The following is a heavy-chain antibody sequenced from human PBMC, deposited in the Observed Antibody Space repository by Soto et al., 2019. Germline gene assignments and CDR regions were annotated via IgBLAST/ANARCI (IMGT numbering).Heavy chain of an antibody. Sequence: QITLNESGPTQVKPRQTLTLTCTFSGFSLTTSGVGVGWIRQSPGKAPEWLALIYWDDDKRYSPSLKSRLTITKDTSKNQVVLTMADLDPADTATYYCAHRVLRTVFGLVTTTAIYSDFWAQGTPVAVSS. CDR3: AHRVLRTVFGLVTTTAIYSDF. CDR2: IYWDDDK. D-gene: IGHD3-3*01. J-gene: IGHJ4*02. CDR1: GFSLTTSGVG. V-gene: IGHV2-5*02.